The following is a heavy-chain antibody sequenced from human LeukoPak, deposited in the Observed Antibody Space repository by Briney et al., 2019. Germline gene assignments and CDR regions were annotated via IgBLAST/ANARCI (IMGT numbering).Heavy chain of an antibody. CDR2: MNPNSGNT. J-gene: IGHJ6*02. Sequence: ASVKVSCKASGYTFTSYDINWVRQATGQGLEWMGCMNPNSGNTGYAQKFQGRVTMTRNTSISTAYMELSSLRSEDTAVYYCARVRDILTGYYRHGANYYYYYGMDVWGQGTTVTVSS. CDR1: GYTFTSYD. V-gene: IGHV1-8*01. CDR3: ARVRDILTGYYRHGANYYYYYGMDV. D-gene: IGHD3-9*01.